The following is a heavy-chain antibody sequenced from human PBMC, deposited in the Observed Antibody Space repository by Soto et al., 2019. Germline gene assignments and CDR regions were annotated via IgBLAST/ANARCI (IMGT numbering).Heavy chain of an antibody. CDR3: AKTYIVVVVAAMSGWFDP. D-gene: IGHD2-15*01. Sequence: GGSLRLSCAASGFTFSSYAMSWVRQAPGKGLEWVSAISGSGGSTYYADSVKGRFTISRDNSKNTLYLQMNSLRAEDTAVYYCAKTYIVVVVAAMSGWFDPWGQGTLVTVSS. CDR1: GFTFSSYA. J-gene: IGHJ5*02. V-gene: IGHV3-23*01. CDR2: ISGSGGST.